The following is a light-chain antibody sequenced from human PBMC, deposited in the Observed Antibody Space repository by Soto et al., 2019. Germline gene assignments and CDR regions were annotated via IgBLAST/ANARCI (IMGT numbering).Light chain of an antibody. V-gene: IGKV3-20*01. Sequence: EIVLTQSPGTLSLSPGERATLSCRASQSVSSSYLAWYQQKPGQAPRLLIYGASSRAAGIPDRFSGSGSGADFPLTISRLEPEDFAVYYCRQCGSSPLTFGGGTKVEIK. CDR2: GAS. J-gene: IGKJ4*01. CDR3: RQCGSSPLT. CDR1: QSVSSSY.